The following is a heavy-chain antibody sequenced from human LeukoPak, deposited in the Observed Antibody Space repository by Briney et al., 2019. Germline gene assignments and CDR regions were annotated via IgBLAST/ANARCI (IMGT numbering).Heavy chain of an antibody. CDR3: ATGVVVAYYYGTDV. V-gene: IGHV1-24*01. CDR1: GYTLTELS. CDR2: FDPEDGET. Sequence: ASVKVSCKVSGYTLTELSMHWVRQAPGKGLEWMGGFDPEDGETIYAQKFQGRVTMTEDTSTDTAYMELSSLRSEDTAVYYCATGVVVAYYYGTDVWGQGTTVTVSS. D-gene: IGHD2-2*01. J-gene: IGHJ6*02.